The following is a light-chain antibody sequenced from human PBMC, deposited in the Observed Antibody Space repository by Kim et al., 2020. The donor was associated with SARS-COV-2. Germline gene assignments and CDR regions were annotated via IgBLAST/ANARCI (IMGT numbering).Light chain of an antibody. CDR2: GAS. J-gene: IGKJ3*01. Sequence: EMVLTQSPGTLSLSPGEGATLHCRASQSVGSRQLAWFQQKAGQAPRLLIYGASTRATGIPDRFSGSGSGTDFTLIISRLEPEDFAVYYCQQYGNSLFTFGPGTKVEIK. CDR3: QQYGNSLFT. V-gene: IGKV3-20*01. CDR1: QSVGSRQ.